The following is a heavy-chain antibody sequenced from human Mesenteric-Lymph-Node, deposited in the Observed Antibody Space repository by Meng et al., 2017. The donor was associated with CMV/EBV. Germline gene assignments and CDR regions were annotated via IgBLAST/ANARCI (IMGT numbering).Heavy chain of an antibody. V-gene: IGHV3-49*04. CDR2: IRNRAYGGST. J-gene: IGHJ6*02. D-gene: IGHD3-3*01. CDR3: ARGEYYDFWSGYFPYYYYYGMDV. CDR1: EFTFRNYA. Sequence: GESLKISCTTSEFTFRNYAISWVRQAPGKGLEWVGFIRNRAYGGSTEYAASVKGRFTISRDNAKNTLYLQMNSLRAEDTAVYYCARGEYYDFWSGYFPYYYYYGMDVWGQGTTVTVSS.